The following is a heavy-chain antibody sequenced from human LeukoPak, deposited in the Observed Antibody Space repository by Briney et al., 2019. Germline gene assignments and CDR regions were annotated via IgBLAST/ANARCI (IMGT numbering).Heavy chain of an antibody. D-gene: IGHD3-10*01. CDR1: GGSVSSGAHY. CDR3: ARTLYSYGSGSYSMDV. CDR2: IYYGGNA. V-gene: IGHV4-31*03. Sequence: SETLSLTCTVSGGSVSSGAHYWSWIRQHPGRGLEWIGFIYYGGNAYYNPSLKSRVTISVDMSKDQFALKLNSVTAADTAVYYCARTLYSYGSGSYSMDVWGQGTTVTVSS. J-gene: IGHJ6*02.